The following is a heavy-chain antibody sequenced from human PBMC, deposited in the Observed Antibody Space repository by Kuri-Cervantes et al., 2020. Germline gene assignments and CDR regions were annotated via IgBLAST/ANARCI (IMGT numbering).Heavy chain of an antibody. D-gene: IGHD3-3*01. CDR2: INHSGST. CDR1: GGSINSYY. J-gene: IGHJ6*03. V-gene: IGHV4-34*01. CDR3: ASQFWSGSKHYYYYYMDV. Sequence: SETLSLTCTVSGGSINSYYWSWIRQPPGKGLEWIGEINHSGSTNYNPSLKSRVTISVDTSKNQFSLNLNSVTAADTAVYYCASQFWSGSKHYYYYYMDVWGEGTTVTVSS.